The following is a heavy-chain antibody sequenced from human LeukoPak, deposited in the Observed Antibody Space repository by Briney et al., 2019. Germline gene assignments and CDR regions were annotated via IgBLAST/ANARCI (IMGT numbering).Heavy chain of an antibody. CDR2: ISWNSGSI. D-gene: IGHD1-26*01. V-gene: IGHV3-9*01. Sequence: GGSLRLSCAASGFTFDDYAMHWVRQAPGKGLEWVSGISWNSGSIGYADSVKGRFTISRDNAKNSLYLQMNSLRAEDTAVYYCARESSWAPDYWGQGTLVTVSS. CDR1: GFTFDDYA. CDR3: ARESSWAPDY. J-gene: IGHJ4*02.